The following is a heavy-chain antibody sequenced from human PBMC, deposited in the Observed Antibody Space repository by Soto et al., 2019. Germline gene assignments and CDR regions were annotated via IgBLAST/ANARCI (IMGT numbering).Heavy chain of an antibody. V-gene: IGHV3-33*01. D-gene: IGHD6-13*01. CDR1: GFTFSSYG. J-gene: IGHJ4*02. CDR2: IWYDGSNK. CDR3: ARDQYSSSPDY. Sequence: QVQLVESGGGVVQPGRSLRLSCAASGFTFSSYGMHWVRQAPGKGLEWVAVIWYDGSNKYYADSVKGRFTISRDNSKNTLYLQMNSQRAEDTAVYYCARDQYSSSPDYWGQGTLVTVSS.